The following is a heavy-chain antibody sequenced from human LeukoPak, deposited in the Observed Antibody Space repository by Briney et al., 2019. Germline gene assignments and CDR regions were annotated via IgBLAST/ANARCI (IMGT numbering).Heavy chain of an antibody. CDR2: IYYSGST. CDR1: GGSISSYY. CDR3: ARDSLGVAGTNWFDP. J-gene: IGHJ5*02. D-gene: IGHD6-19*01. Sequence: SETLSLTCTVSGGSISSYYWSWIRQPPGKGLEWIGDIYYSGSTNYNPSLKSRVTISVGTSKNQFCLKLSSVTAADTAVYYCARDSLGVAGTNWFDPWGEGTLVTVSS. V-gene: IGHV4-59*01.